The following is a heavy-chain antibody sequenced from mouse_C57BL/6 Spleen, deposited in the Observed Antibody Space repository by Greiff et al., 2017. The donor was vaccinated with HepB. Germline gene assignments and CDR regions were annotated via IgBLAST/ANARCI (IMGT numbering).Heavy chain of an antibody. CDR1: GYTFTSYT. J-gene: IGHJ4*01. Sequence: VQLVESGAELARPGASVKMSCKASGYTFTSYTMHWVKQRPGQGLEWIGYINPSSGYTKYNQKFKDKATLTADKSSSTAYMQLSSLTSEDSAVYYCARGGYDGFGYAMDYWGQGTSVTVSS. V-gene: IGHV1-4*01. CDR2: INPSSGYT. CDR3: ARGGYDGFGYAMDY. D-gene: IGHD2-2*01.